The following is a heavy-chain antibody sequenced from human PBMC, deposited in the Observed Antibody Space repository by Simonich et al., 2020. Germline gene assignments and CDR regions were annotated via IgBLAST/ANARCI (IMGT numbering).Heavy chain of an antibody. Sequence: QVQLVQSGAEVKKPGASVKVSCKASGYTFTSYGISWVRQAPGHGREWMGWISAYNGNTKYAQKLQGRVTMTTDTPTSTAYMELRSLRSDDTAVYYCARSTTGTTAFDIWGQGTMVTVSS. D-gene: IGHD1-1*01. CDR1: GYTFTSYG. J-gene: IGHJ3*02. CDR2: ISAYNGNT. CDR3: ARSTTGTTAFDI. V-gene: IGHV1-18*01.